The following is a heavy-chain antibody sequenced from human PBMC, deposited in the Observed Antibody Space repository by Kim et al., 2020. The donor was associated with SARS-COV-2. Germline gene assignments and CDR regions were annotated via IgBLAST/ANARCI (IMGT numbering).Heavy chain of an antibody. J-gene: IGHJ6*02. CDR1: GFTFSSYS. D-gene: IGHD5-12*01. CDR3: ARGPKDGYNREVGYYYGMDV. Sequence: GGSLRLSCAASGFTFSSYSMNWVRQAPGKGLEWVSYISSSSSTIYYADSVKGRFTISRDNAKNSLYLQMNSLRDEDTAVYYCARGPKDGYNREVGYYYGMDVWGQGTTVTVSS. CDR2: ISSSSSTI. V-gene: IGHV3-48*02.